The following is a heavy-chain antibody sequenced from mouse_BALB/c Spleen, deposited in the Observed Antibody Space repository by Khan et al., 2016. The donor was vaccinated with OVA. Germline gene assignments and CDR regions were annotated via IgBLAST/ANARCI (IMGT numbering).Heavy chain of an antibody. D-gene: IGHD3-1*01. Sequence: QVQLKQSGDELVRPGASVKLSCKTSGYTFTSYWIHWVKQRSGQGLEWIARIYPGTDDTYYNEKLKDKATLTSDKSSSTAYMELSSLQSEDSAVYFCASEGALYYFDYWGQGTTLTVSS. CDR2: IYPGTDDT. CDR1: GYTFTSYW. CDR3: ASEGALYYFDY. V-gene: IGHV1-76*01. J-gene: IGHJ2*01.